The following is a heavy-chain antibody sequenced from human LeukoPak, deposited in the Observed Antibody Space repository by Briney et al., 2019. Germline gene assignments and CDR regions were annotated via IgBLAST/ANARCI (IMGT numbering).Heavy chain of an antibody. D-gene: IGHD2-2*01. CDR1: GGSMRNYY. CDR2: THDGGSS. J-gene: IGHJ4*02. CDR3: ARGWASSWYYFDF. V-gene: IGHV4-59*01. Sequence: SETLSLTCAVSGGSMRNYYWSWIRQPPGKGLEWIGYTHDGGSSSYNPSLRSRVSISIDTSKNQFSLNLSSVTAADTAVYYCARGWASSWYYFDFWGRGTLVTISS.